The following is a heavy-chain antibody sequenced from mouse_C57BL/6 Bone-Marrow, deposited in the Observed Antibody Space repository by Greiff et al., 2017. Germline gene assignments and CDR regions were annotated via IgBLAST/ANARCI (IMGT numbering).Heavy chain of an antibody. CDR3: ARPLRWYFDV. CDR2: IHPNSGST. CDR1: GYTFTSYW. V-gene: IGHV1-64*01. D-gene: IGHD1-1*01. J-gene: IGHJ1*03. Sequence: QVQLQQPGAELVKPGASVKLSCKASGYTFTSYWMHWVKQRPGQGLEWIGMIHPNSGSTNYNEKFKSKATLTVDKSSSTAYMQLSSLISEDSAVYDCARPLRWYFDVWGTGTTLTVSS.